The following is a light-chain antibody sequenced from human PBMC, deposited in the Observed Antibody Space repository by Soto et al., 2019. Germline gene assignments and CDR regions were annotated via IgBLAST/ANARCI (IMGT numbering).Light chain of an antibody. CDR3: QQYYSYPLT. Sequence: AIRMTQSPSSLSASTGDRVTITCRASQGISSYLAWYQQKPGKAPKLLIYAASTLQSGVPSRFSGSGSWTDFTLTVSCVQSEDFASSYCQQYYSYPLTFGGGTKVEIK. V-gene: IGKV1-8*01. J-gene: IGKJ4*01. CDR2: AAS. CDR1: QGISSY.